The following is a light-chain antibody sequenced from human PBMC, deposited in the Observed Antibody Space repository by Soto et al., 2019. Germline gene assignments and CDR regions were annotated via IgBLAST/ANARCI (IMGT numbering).Light chain of an antibody. CDR3: CSYAGSSTDVV. V-gene: IGLV2-23*01. J-gene: IGLJ2*01. CDR1: SSDVGSYNL. Sequence: QSALTQPASVSGSPGQSITISCTGTSSDVGSYNLVSWYQQHTGKAPKLMIYEGSKRLSGVSNRFSGSKSGNTASLTISGLQAEDEADYYCCSYAGSSTDVVFGGGTKLTVL. CDR2: EGS.